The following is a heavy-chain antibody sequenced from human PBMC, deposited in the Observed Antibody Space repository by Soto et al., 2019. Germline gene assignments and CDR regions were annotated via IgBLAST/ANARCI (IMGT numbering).Heavy chain of an antibody. CDR2: IYYSGST. V-gene: IGHV4-31*03. Sequence: SETLSLTCTVSGGSISSGGYYWSWIRQHPGKGLEWIGYIYYSGSTYYNPSLKSRVTISVDTSKNQFSLKLSSVTAADTAVYYCASFPITMVRGVIWAYFDYWGQGTLVTSPQ. D-gene: IGHD3-10*01. CDR3: ASFPITMVRGVIWAYFDY. J-gene: IGHJ4*02. CDR1: GGSISSGGYY.